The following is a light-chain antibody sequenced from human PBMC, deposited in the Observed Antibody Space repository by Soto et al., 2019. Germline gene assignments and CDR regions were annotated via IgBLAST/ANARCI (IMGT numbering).Light chain of an antibody. J-gene: IGKJ4*01. Sequence: EIVLTQSPATLSLSPGDRATLSCRASQSVTSSLAWFQQKPGQAPRLLIYDVSRRATAIPARFSGSGSGTDFTLPISSLEPEDFAFYYCQQRTTWPTFGGGTKVEIK. V-gene: IGKV3-11*01. CDR2: DVS. CDR3: QQRTTWPT. CDR1: QSVTSS.